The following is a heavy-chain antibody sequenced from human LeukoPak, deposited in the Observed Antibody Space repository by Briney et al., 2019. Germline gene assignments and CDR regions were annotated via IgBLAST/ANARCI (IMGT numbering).Heavy chain of an antibody. V-gene: IGHV1-69*05. CDR1: GGTFSSYA. Sequence: ASVKVSCKASGGTFSSYAISWVRQAPGQGLEWMGGNIPIFGTANYAQKFQGRVTITTDESTSTAYMELSSLRSEDTAVYYCARDGHLRYDYYDSSGDHYFDYWGLGTLVTVSS. CDR2: NIPIFGTA. J-gene: IGHJ4*02. CDR3: ARDGHLRYDYYDSSGDHYFDY. D-gene: IGHD3-22*01.